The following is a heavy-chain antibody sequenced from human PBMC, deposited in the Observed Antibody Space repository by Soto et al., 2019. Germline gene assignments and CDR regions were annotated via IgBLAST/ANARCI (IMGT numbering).Heavy chain of an antibody. CDR1: GYSISSGYY. CDR3: AKTFCSSTSCYWADAFDV. V-gene: IGHV4-38-2*01. J-gene: IGHJ3*01. D-gene: IGHD2-2*01. CDR2: LYHSGDT. Sequence: SETLSLSCAVSGYSISSGYYWGWIRQPPGKGLEWIGSLYHSGDTYYNPSLKSRVTISVDTSKNQFSLKLSSVTATDTAMYYCAKTFCSSTSCYWADAFDVWGQGTMVTVSS.